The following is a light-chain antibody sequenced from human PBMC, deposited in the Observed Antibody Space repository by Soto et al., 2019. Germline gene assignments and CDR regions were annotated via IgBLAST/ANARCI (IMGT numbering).Light chain of an antibody. CDR1: SSDVGGNNY. J-gene: IGLJ2*01. V-gene: IGLV2-8*01. Sequence: QSALTQPPSASGSPGQSVAISCTGTSSDVGGNNYVSWYQQHPGKAPKLMEYEVTQRPSGVPDRFSGSKSGNTASLTVSVLPDEDEAYYYCSSYAGLNNVIFGGGTKLTVL. CDR3: SSYAGLNNVI. CDR2: EVT.